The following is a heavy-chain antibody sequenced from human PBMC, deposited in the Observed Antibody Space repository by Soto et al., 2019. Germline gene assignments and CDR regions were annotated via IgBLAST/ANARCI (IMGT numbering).Heavy chain of an antibody. CDR2: IIPIFGTT. CDR3: ARGTVTGSEYHYYCYGMDV. Sequence: QVQLVQSGAEVKKPGSSVKVSCKASGGTFSSYAIDWVRQAPGQGLEWMGGIIPIFGTTNYAQKLQGRVKLTAEESARTAYMELSTLTSEDTAVYYCARGTVTGSEYHYYCYGMDVWGQGTTVTLSS. J-gene: IGHJ6*01. CDR1: GGTFSSYA. D-gene: IGHD1-1*01. V-gene: IGHV1-69*12.